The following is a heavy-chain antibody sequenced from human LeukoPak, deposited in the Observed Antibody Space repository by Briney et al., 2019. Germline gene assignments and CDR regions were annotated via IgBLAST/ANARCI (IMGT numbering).Heavy chain of an antibody. Sequence: RATLRLACAASGVTFSSYAMHWIRQAPGKGLEWVAVISYDGSNKYYADSVKGRFTISRDNSKNTLYLQMNSLRAEDTAVYYCARDRDSSDFFDYWGQGTLVTVSS. D-gene: IGHD3-22*01. J-gene: IGHJ4*02. CDR1: GVTFSSYA. CDR3: ARDRDSSDFFDY. CDR2: ISYDGSNK. V-gene: IGHV3-30*04.